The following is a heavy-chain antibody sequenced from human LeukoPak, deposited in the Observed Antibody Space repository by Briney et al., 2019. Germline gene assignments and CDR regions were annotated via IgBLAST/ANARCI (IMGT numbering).Heavy chain of an antibody. Sequence: PGGSLILSCAASGFTFSGYSMNWVRQAPGKGLEWVAYIRSSGSPIYYADSVKGRFTISRDNAKNSLYLQMNSLRDEDTAVYYCVRDPDALDFWGQGTPVTVSS. V-gene: IGHV3-48*02. CDR1: GFTFSGYS. CDR3: VRDPDALDF. CDR2: IRSSGSPI. J-gene: IGHJ4*02.